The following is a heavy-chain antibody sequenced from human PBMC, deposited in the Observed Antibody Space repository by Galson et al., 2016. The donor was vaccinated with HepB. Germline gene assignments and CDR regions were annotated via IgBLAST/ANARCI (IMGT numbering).Heavy chain of an antibody. CDR1: GYNFTNYF. CDR3: ARHPVVTQYTSVDNAFDI. CDR2: IYPGDSDS. J-gene: IGHJ3*02. D-gene: IGHD4-23*01. Sequence: QSGAEVTKPGESLKISCKGSGYNFTNYFIGWVRQMPGKGLEWMGIIYPGDSDSRYSPSFQGQVTISADKSISTAYLQWSSLKASDTAMYYCARHPVVTQYTSVDNAFDIWGQGTMVTISS. V-gene: IGHV5-51*01.